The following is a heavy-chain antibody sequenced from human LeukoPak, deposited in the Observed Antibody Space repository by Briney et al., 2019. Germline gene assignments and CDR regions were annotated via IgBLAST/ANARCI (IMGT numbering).Heavy chain of an antibody. D-gene: IGHD6-6*01. J-gene: IGHJ4*02. CDR3: AKDRIQGSSSSIYYFDY. Sequence: GGSLRLSCAASGFTFRTYTMNWVRQAPGKGLEWVSYISSSSLIIDYADSVKGRFTISRDNAKNSLYLQMNSLRAEDTAVYYCAKDRIQGSSSSIYYFDYWGQGTLVTVSS. CDR1: GFTFRTYT. V-gene: IGHV3-48*01. CDR2: ISSSSLII.